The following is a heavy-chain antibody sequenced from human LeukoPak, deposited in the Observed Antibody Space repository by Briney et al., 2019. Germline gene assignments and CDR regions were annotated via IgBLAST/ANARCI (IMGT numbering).Heavy chain of an antibody. D-gene: IGHD1-26*01. CDR3: ARLNTQELDF. J-gene: IGHJ4*02. V-gene: IGHV5-51*01. Sequence: GESLKISCQASGYTFTSYWIGWVRQMPGKGLEWMGMIYPGDSDSRYSPSLQGQVTISADKSISTAYLQWTSLKASDTGIYFCARLNTQELDFWGQGTLVTVSS. CDR1: GYTFTSYW. CDR2: IYPGDSDS.